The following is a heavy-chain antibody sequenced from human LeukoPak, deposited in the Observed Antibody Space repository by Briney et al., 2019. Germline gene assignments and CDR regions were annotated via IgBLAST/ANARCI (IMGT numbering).Heavy chain of an antibody. CDR2: ISSSSSYI. D-gene: IGHD2-15*01. CDR3: ARDVSGGSCYDY. Sequence: GGSLGLSCAASGFTFSSYSMNWVRQAPGKGLEWVSSISSSSSYIYYADSVKGRFTISRDNAKNSLYLQMNSLRAEDTAVYYCARDVSGGSCYDYWGQGTLVTVSS. CDR1: GFTFSSYS. J-gene: IGHJ4*02. V-gene: IGHV3-21*01.